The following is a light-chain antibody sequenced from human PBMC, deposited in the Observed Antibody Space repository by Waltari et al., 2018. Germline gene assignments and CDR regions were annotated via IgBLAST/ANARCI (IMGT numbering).Light chain of an antibody. CDR2: AVS. CDR3: SSYTSSSTSVV. Sequence: QSALTPPASVSGTPGQSITISCTGTSSDVGGYNYVSLYQQHPGKAPKLMIYAVSNRPSGVANLFSVSKSGNTASLPISGLQAEDESDYYCSSYTSSSTSVVFGGGTKLTVL. CDR1: SSDVGGYNY. J-gene: IGLJ2*01. V-gene: IGLV2-14*01.